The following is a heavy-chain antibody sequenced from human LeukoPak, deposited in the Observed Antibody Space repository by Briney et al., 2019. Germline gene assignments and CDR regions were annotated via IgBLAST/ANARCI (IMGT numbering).Heavy chain of an antibody. Sequence: GGSLRLSCAASGFTFSSYAMSWVRQAPGKGLEWVSAISGSGGSTYYADSVKGRFTLPRDNSKNTLYLQMNSLRAEDTAVYYCGSWQGGGYFDYWGQGTLVTVSS. CDR3: GSWQGGGYFDY. CDR2: ISGSGGST. V-gene: IGHV3-23*01. D-gene: IGHD3-16*01. J-gene: IGHJ4*02. CDR1: GFTFSSYA.